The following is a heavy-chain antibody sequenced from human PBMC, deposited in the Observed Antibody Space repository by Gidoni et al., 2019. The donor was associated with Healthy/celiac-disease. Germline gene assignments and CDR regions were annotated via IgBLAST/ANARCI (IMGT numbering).Heavy chain of an antibody. CDR1: GFTFSSYS. D-gene: IGHD1-26*01. CDR2: ISSSSSYI. Sequence: EVQLVESGGGLVKPGGSLRLSCAASGFTFSSYSMNWVRQAPGKGLEWVSSISSSSSYIYYADSVKGRFTISRDNAKNSLYLQMNSLRAEDTAVYYCASLVGATLFAAFDIWGQGTMVTVSS. V-gene: IGHV3-21*06. CDR3: ASLVGATLFAAFDI. J-gene: IGHJ3*02.